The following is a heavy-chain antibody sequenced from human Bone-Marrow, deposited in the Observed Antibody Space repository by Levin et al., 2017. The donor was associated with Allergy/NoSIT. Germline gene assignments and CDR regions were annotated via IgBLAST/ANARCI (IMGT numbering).Heavy chain of an antibody. CDR1: GGSFSSYY. J-gene: IGHJ5*01. D-gene: IGHD3-22*01. Sequence: LRLSCAVYGGSFSSYYWNWIRQSPGKGLEWIGYIYDSDITDYNPSLKSRLNISLDTSKNQFSLKVSSVTAADTAVYYCARGYYDSSGFYLGYWFDSWGQGTLVTVSS. CDR3: ARGYYDSSGFYLGYWFDS. CDR2: IYDSDIT. V-gene: IGHV4-30-4*01.